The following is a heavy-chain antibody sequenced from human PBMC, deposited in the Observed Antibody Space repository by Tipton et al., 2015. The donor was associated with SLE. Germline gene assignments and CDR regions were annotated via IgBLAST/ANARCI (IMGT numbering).Heavy chain of an antibody. J-gene: IGHJ4*02. Sequence: SLRLSCAASGFTFSSYGMHWVRQAPGKGLEWVAFIRYDGSNKYYADSVKGRFTISRDNSKNTLYLQMNSLRAEDTAVYYCAKRKMYSSGWFDYWGQGTLVTVSS. D-gene: IGHD6-19*01. CDR2: IRYDGSNK. CDR1: GFTFSSYG. V-gene: IGHV3-30*02. CDR3: AKRKMYSSGWFDY.